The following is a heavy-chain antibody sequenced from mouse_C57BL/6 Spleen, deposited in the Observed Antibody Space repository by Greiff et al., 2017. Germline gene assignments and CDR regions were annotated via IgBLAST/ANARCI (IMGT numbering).Heavy chain of an antibody. CDR1: GYTFTSYW. CDR3: ARVPYYGSSPAEFAY. D-gene: IGHD1-1*01. V-gene: IGHV1-69*01. Sequence: QVQLQQPGAELVMPGASVKLSCKASGYTFTSYWMHWVKQRPGQGLEWIGEIDPSDSYTNYNQKFKGKSTLTVDKSSTTAYMQRSSLPSDYSAVYYCARVPYYGSSPAEFAYWGQGTLVTVSA. CDR2: IDPSDSYT. J-gene: IGHJ3*01.